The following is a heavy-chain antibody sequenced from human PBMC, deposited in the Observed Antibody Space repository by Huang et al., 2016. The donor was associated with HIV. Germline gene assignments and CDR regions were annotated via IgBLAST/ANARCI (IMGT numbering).Heavy chain of an antibody. D-gene: IGHD3-10*01. V-gene: IGHV4-39*01. J-gene: IGHJ6*03. Sequence: QLLLQESGPGLVKPSEALALTCAVSGGSIRSSDYHWGWIRQPPGKGLEWIGSIYYKGITHYSRSRKSRGTIAVDTSKNLFFLNLTSMTAADTAVYYCARHREGPVAYYSGWGSHLNYMDVWGRGRTVVVSS. CDR1: GGSIRSSDYH. CDR3: ARHREGPVAYYSGWGSHLNYMDV. CDR2: IYYKGIT.